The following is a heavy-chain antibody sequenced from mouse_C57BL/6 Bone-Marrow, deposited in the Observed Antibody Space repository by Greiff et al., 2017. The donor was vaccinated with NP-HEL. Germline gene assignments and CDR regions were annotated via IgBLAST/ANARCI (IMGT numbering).Heavy chain of an antibody. CDR2: INSDGGST. D-gene: IGHD4-1*01. Sequence: DVKLVESGGGLVQPGESLKLSCESNEYEFPSHDMSWVRKTPEKRLELVAAINSDGGSTYYPDTMERRFIISRDNTKKTLYLQMSSLRSEDTALYYCARQGSGYYAMDYWGQGTSVTVSS. CDR3: ARQGSGYYAMDY. J-gene: IGHJ4*01. CDR1: EYEFPSHD. V-gene: IGHV5-2*01.